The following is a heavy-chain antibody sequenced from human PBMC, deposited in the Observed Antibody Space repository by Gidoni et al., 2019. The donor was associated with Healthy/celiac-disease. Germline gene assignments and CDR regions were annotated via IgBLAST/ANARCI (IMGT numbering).Heavy chain of an antibody. J-gene: IGHJ4*02. CDR1: GGTFSSYA. D-gene: IGHD3-10*01. V-gene: IGHV1-69*01. Sequence: HVQLVQSGAVVKKPVSSVKVSCKASGGTFSSYASSWVRQAPGQGPEWMGGIIPIFSISNYEQKFQDRVTITTDESTSTAYMELSRLRSEDTAVYYYARALTMVRGVMRDHYFDYWGQGTLVTVSS. CDR2: IIPIFSIS. CDR3: ARALTMVRGVMRDHYFDY.